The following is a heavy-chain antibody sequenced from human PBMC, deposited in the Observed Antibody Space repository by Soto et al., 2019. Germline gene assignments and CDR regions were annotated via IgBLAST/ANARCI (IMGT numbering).Heavy chain of an antibody. Sequence: QVQLVQSGAEVKKPGSSVKVSCKASGGTFSSYTISWVRQAPGQGLEWMGRIIPILGIANYAQKFQGRVTITADKSTSTAYMELSSLRSEDTAVYYCARDQGTLRMATTWTDYWGQGTLVTVSS. CDR3: ARDQGTLRMATTWTDY. D-gene: IGHD5-12*01. V-gene: IGHV1-69*08. J-gene: IGHJ4*02. CDR2: IIPILGIA. CDR1: GGTFSSYT.